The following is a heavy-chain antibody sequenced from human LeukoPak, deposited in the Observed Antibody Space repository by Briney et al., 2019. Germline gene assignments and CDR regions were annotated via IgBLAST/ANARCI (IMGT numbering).Heavy chain of an antibody. CDR3: ARHGDDILTGNFDC. J-gene: IGHJ4*02. CDR1: GGSISSYY. Sequence: SETLSLTCTVSGGSISSYYWSWMRQPPGKGLEWIGYIYYSGSTNYNPSLKSRVTISVDTSKNQFSLKLSSVTAADTAVYYCARHGDDILTGNFDCWGQGTLVTVSS. V-gene: IGHV4-59*08. D-gene: IGHD3-9*01. CDR2: IYYSGST.